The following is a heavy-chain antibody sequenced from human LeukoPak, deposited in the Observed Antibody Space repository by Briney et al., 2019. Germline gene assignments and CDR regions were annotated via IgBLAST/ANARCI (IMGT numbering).Heavy chain of an antibody. CDR1: GYSFSTYW. D-gene: IGHD5-24*01. V-gene: IGHV5-51*01. Sequence: GESLKISCKGSGYSFSTYWIGWVRQLPEKRLEWMGFIYPGDSDTRYSPSFQGQVTISADKYISSAYLQWSSLKASDTAMYYCARVVELATLTGDSYSYSYHMDVWGKGTAVTVSS. CDR3: ARVVELATLTGDSYSYSYHMDV. J-gene: IGHJ6*03. CDR2: IYPGDSDT.